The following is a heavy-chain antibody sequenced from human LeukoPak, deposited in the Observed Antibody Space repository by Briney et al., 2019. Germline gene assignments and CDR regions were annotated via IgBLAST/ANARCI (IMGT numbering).Heavy chain of an antibody. D-gene: IGHD2-15*01. CDR1: GGSISSGSFY. CDR2: IYSSGSI. J-gene: IGHJ4*02. V-gene: IGHV4-61*02. CDR3: ARHEETCSGGFCFLDYFDP. Sequence: PSETLSLTCTVSGGSISSGSFYWSWIRQPAGKGLEWIGRIYSSGSINYDPSLKSRVTISKDTSKNQFSLKLTSVTAADTAVYYCARHEETCSGGFCFLDYFDPWGQGTLVTVSS.